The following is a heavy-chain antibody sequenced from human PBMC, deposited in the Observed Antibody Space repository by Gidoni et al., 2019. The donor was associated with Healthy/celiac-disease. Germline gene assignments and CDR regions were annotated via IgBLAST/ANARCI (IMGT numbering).Heavy chain of an antibody. Sequence: EVQLVVSGGGLVQPGRSLRLSCPASGFTFDDYAMHWVRQAPGKGLEWVSGISWNSGSIGYADSVKGRFTISRDNAKNSLYLQMNSLKAEDTALYYCAKASLHYDSSFDYWGQGTLVTVSS. CDR1: GFTFDDYA. CDR2: ISWNSGSI. D-gene: IGHD3-3*01. V-gene: IGHV3-9*01. J-gene: IGHJ4*02. CDR3: AKASLHYDSSFDY.